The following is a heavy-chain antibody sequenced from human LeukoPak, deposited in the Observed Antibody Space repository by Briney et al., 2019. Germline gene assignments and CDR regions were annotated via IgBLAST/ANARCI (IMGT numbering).Heavy chain of an antibody. CDR2: IYYSGST. D-gene: IGHD1-1*01. V-gene: IGHV4-59*01. CDR1: GGSISSYY. CDR3: ARSTRRRRGDYYYYGMDV. Sequence: PSETLSLTCTVSGGSISSYYWSWTRQPPGKGLEWIGYIYYSGSTNYNPSLKSRVTISVDTSKNQFSLKLSSVTAADTAVYYCARSTRRRRGDYYYYGMDVWGKGTTVTVSS. J-gene: IGHJ6*04.